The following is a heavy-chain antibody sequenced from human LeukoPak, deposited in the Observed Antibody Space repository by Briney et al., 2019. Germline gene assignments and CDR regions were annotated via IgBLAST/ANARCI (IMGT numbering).Heavy chain of an antibody. CDR1: GFTFSSYA. J-gene: IGHJ4*02. CDR2: ISGSGGST. D-gene: IGHD3-16*02. V-gene: IGHV3-23*01. CDR3: AKGCDYVWGSYRYNYFDY. Sequence: PGGSLRLSCAASGFTFSSYAMSWVRQAPGKGLEWVSAISGSGGSTYYADSVKGRFTISRDNSKNTLYLQMNSLRAEDTAVYYCAKGCDYVWGSYRYNYFDYWGQGTLVTVSS.